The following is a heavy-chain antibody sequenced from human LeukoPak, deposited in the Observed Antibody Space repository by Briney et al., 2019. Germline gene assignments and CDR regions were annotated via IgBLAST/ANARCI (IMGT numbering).Heavy chain of an antibody. D-gene: IGHD1-7*01. CDR2: IYYSGST. V-gene: IGHV4-59*01. CDR3: ARFMKVDWNLVGFDP. J-gene: IGHJ5*02. Sequence: SETLSLTCTVSGGSISSYHWSWIRQPPGKGPEWIGYIYYSGSTNYNPSLKSRVTISVDTSKNQFSLKLSSVTAADTAVYYCARFMKVDWNLVGFDPWGQGTLVTVSS. CDR1: GGSISSYH.